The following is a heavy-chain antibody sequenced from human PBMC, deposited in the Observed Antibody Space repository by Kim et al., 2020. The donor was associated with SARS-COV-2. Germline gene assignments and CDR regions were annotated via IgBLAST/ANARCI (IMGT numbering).Heavy chain of an antibody. Sequence: GGSLRLSCAASGFTFSNYAMSWTRQAPGKGLEWVSTISASGLKTHYADSVRGRFTISRDNSKSTLFLQMSSRRVEDTAGYYCEASDFWGQGALVTVSS. V-gene: IGHV3-23*01. CDR2: ISASGLKT. CDR3: EASDF. J-gene: IGHJ4*02. CDR1: GFTFSNYA.